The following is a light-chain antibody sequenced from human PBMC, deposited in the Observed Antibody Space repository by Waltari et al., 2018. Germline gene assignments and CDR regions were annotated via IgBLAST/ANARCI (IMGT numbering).Light chain of an antibody. CDR2: AAS. V-gene: IGKV1-12*01. CDR3: QQRNNWPLT. Sequence: DIQMTQSPSSLSASVGDRVTIPCRASQGISSWLAWYQQKPGKAPKLLIYAASSLHTGVPSRFSGSRSGTDFTLTISSLEPEDFAVYYCQQRNNWPLTFGGGTKVDIK. CDR1: QGISSW. J-gene: IGKJ4*01.